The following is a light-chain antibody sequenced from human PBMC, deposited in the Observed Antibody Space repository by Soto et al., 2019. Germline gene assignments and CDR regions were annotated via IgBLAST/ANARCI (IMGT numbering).Light chain of an antibody. V-gene: IGKV1-39*01. CDR1: QAISTY. CDR3: QQSSSIPRT. Sequence: DIQLTQSPSLLSASVGDRVTITCRASQAISTYLAWYQQTSGKAPKVLIYAASSLQSGVPSRFSGSGSGTDFTLTISSLQPEDFATYYCQQSSSIPRTFGQGTKLEIK. J-gene: IGKJ2*01. CDR2: AAS.